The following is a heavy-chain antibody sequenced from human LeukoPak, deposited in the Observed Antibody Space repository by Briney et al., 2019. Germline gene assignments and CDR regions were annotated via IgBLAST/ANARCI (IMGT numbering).Heavy chain of an antibody. J-gene: IGHJ3*02. CDR3: ARDGLDAFDI. CDR1: GGSISSGGYS. CDR2: IYHSGST. Sequence: TLSLTCAVSGGSISSGGYSWSWIRQPPGKGLEWIGYIYHSGSTYYNPSLKSRVAISVDRSKNQFSLKLSSVTAADTAVYYCARDGLDAFDIWGQGTMVTSST. V-gene: IGHV4-30-2*01.